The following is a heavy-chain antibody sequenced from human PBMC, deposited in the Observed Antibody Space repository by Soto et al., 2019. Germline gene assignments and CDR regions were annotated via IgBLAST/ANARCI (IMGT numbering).Heavy chain of an antibody. D-gene: IGHD1-26*01. CDR3: AKDVVVGATTGLGDYYYYYGMDV. V-gene: IGHV3-30*18. CDR2: ISYDGSNK. CDR1: GFTLSSYV. J-gene: IGHJ6*02. Sequence: GGSLRLSCAASGFTLSSYVMHWGRQAPGKGLGWVAVISYDGSNKYYADSVKGRFTISRDNSKNTLYLQMNSLRAEDTAVYYCAKDVVVGATTGLGDYYYYYGMDVWGQGTTVTVSS.